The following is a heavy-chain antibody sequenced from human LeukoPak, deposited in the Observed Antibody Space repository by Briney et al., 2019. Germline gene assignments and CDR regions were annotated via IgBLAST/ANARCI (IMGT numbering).Heavy chain of an antibody. CDR1: GYSFSNYW. Sequence: PGESLKISCKCSGYSFSNYWIGWVRPMPGKGLDWMGIIYPGDSDTRYSPSFQGQVTISVDKSISTAYLQWSTLRASDTAIYYCVRDDSFSSGSYASDYWGQGTLVTVSS. CDR2: IYPGDSDT. J-gene: IGHJ4*02. V-gene: IGHV5-51*01. CDR3: VRDDSFSSGSYASDY. D-gene: IGHD6-25*01.